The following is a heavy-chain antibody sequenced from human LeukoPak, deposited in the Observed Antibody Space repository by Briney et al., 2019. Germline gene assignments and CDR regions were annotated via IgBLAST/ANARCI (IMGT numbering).Heavy chain of an antibody. D-gene: IGHD6-6*01. CDR1: GGSFSGYY. J-gene: IGHJ4*02. V-gene: IGHV4-59*10. CDR2: IYTSGST. CDR3: ARAMSIAARLQTIFDY. Sequence: PSGTLSLTCAVYGGSFSGYYWSWIRQPAGKGLEWIGRIYTSGSTNYNPSLKSRVTISVDTSKNQFSLNLTSVTAADTAVYYCARAMSIAARLQTIFDYWGQGTLVTVSS.